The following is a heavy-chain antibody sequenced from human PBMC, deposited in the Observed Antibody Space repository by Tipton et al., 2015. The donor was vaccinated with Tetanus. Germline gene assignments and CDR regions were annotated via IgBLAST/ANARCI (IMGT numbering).Heavy chain of an antibody. CDR2: IKQDGSEK. J-gene: IGHJ6*02. V-gene: IGHV3-7*01. D-gene: IGHD6-19*01. CDR1: GFTFSSYW. CDR3: ARVSVGQWLTYYCYGMDV. Sequence: SLRLSCAASGFTFSSYWMSWVRQAPGKGLEWVANIKQDGSEKYYVDSVKGRFTISRDNAKNSLYLQMNSLRAEDTAVYYCARVSVGQWLTYYCYGMDVWGQGTTVTVSS.